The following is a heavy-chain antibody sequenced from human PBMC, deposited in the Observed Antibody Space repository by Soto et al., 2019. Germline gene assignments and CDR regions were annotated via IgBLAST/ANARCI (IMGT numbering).Heavy chain of an antibody. CDR3: ARDKVISPYYYYYGMDV. V-gene: IGHV1-69*08. CDR1: GGTFSSYT. D-gene: IGHD3-16*02. CDR2: IIPILGIA. J-gene: IGHJ6*02. Sequence: QVQLVQSGAEVKKPGSSVKVSCKASGGTFSSYTISWVRQAPGQGLEWMGRIIPILGIANYAQKFQGRVTITADKSTSTDYMELSSLRSEDTAVYYCARDKVISPYYYYYGMDVWGQGTTVTVSS.